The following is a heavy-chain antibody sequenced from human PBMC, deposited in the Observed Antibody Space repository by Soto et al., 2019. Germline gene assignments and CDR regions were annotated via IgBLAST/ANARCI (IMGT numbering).Heavy chain of an antibody. D-gene: IGHD6-13*01. J-gene: IGHJ4*02. CDR3: ARDGQLVINYFDY. CDR1: GFTFSSYW. V-gene: IGHV3-7*01. CDR2: IKQDGSEK. Sequence: GSLRLSCAASGFTFSSYWMSWVRQAPGKGLEWVANIKQDGSEKYYVDSVKGRFTISRDNAKNSLYLQMNSLRAEDTAVYYCARDGQLVINYFDYWGQGTLVTVSS.